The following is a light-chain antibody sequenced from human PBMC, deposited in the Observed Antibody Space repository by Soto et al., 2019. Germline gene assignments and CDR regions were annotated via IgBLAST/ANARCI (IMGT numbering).Light chain of an antibody. J-gene: IGKJ1*01. CDR1: QSVSSSF. Sequence: IVLTQSPGTLSLSPGERATLSCRASQSVSSSFLAWYQQKPGQPPRLLIYSASGRATGIPDRFSGSGSGTDFTLTISSLEPEDSAVYYCQQYGSAPRTFRQGTKVDIK. V-gene: IGKV3-20*01. CDR3: QQYGSAPRT. CDR2: SAS.